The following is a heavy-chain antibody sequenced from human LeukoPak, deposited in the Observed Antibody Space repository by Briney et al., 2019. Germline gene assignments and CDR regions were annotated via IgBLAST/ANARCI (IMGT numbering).Heavy chain of an antibody. Sequence: ASVKVSCTASGYTFTNYYMHWVRQAPGQGLEWMGVINPSGGTTSYAQKFQGRVTMTRDTSTSTVYMELSSLRSEDTAVYYCARAFGSGSYHNPDHWGQGTLVTVSS. J-gene: IGHJ5*02. CDR1: GYTFTNYY. D-gene: IGHD3-10*01. CDR2: INPSGGTT. V-gene: IGHV1-46*01. CDR3: ARAFGSGSYHNPDH.